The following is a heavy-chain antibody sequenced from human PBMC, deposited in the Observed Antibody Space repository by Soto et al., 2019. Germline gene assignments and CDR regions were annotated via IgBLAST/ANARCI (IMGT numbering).Heavy chain of an antibody. J-gene: IGHJ5*02. V-gene: IGHV4-34*01. Sequence: SETLSLTCAFYGWSFSGYYWSWIRQPPGKGLEWIGEINHSGSTNYNPSLKSRVTISVDTSKNQFSLKLSSVTAADTAVYYCARVREPLTGGPWFDPWGQGTLVTVS. CDR3: ARVREPLTGGPWFDP. CDR1: GWSFSGYY. CDR2: INHSGST. D-gene: IGHD1-26*01.